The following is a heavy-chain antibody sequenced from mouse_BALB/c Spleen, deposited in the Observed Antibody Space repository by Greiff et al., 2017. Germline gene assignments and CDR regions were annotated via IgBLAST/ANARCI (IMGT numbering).Heavy chain of an antibody. J-gene: IGHJ4*01. CDR2: ISYSGST. CDR1: GYSITSDYA. D-gene: IGHD2-4*01. Sequence: EVKLMESGPGLVKPSQSLSLTCTVTGYSITSDYAWNWIRQFPGNKLEWMGYISYSGSTSYNPSLKSRISITRDTSKNQFFLQLNSVTTEDTATYYCARGRDYDYAMDYWGQGTSVTVSS. V-gene: IGHV3-2*02. CDR3: ARGRDYDYAMDY.